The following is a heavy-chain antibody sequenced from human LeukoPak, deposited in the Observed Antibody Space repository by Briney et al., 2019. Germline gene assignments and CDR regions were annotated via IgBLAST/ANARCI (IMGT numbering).Heavy chain of an antibody. D-gene: IGHD2-2*01. CDR2: ISGSGTRT. CDR3: AKEHTSSSFFDS. J-gene: IGHJ4*02. CDR1: GFTFTNYA. V-gene: IGHV3-23*01. Sequence: GGSVTLSCAASGFTFTNYAMSWARQAPGKGLEWVSAISGSGTRTYYADSVKGRFTISRDNSKNTLYLQMNSLRAEDRAVYYCAKEHTSSSFFDSWGQGTLVTVSS.